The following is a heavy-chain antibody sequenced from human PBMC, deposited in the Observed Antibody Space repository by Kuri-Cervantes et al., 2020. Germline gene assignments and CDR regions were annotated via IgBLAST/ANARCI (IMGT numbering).Heavy chain of an antibody. CDR2: IYYSGST. V-gene: IGHV4-39*02. J-gene: IGHJ4*02. CDR1: GGSFNGNY. CDR3: ASGRRGAFDY. D-gene: IGHD3-10*01. Sequence: SETLSLTCGGYGGSFNGNYWGWFRQPPGKGLEWIGSIYYSGSTYYNPSLKSRVTISVDTSKNHFSLKLTSVTATDTAVYYCASGRRGAFDYWGQGTLVTVSS.